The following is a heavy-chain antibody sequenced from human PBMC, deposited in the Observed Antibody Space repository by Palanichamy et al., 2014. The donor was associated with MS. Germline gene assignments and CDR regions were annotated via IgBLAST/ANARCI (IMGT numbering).Heavy chain of an antibody. CDR1: GGSISSYY. CDR3: ARRKSGSYSLDY. V-gene: IGHV4-59*08. J-gene: IGHJ4*02. CDR2: IYYSGST. Sequence: VQLQESGPGLVKPSETLSLTCTVSGGSISSYYWSWIRQPPGKGLEWTGYIYYSGSTNYNPSLKSRVTISVDTSKNQFSLKLSSVTAADTAVYYCARRKSGSYSLDYWGQGTLVTVSS. D-gene: IGHD1-26*01.